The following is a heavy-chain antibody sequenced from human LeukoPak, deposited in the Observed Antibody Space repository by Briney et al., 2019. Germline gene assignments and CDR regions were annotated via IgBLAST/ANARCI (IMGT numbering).Heavy chain of an antibody. CDR1: GFTFSSYS. V-gene: IGHV3-21*01. Sequence: PGGSLRLSCAASGFTFSSYSMTWVRQAPGKGLEWVSSISSSSSYIYYADSVKGRFTISRDNAKNSLYLQMNSLRAEDTAVYYCARDLRLRWSNQAPGAFDIWGQGTMVTVSS. J-gene: IGHJ3*02. CDR3: ARDLRLRWSNQAPGAFDI. CDR2: ISSSSSYI. D-gene: IGHD4-23*01.